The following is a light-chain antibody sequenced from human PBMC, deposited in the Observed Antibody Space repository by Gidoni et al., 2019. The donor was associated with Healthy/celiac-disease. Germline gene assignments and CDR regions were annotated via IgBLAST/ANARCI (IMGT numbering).Light chain of an antibody. CDR3: QRYGSSPT. Sequence: ELVLTQPPGTLYLSPGERATLSCRASQSVSSSYLAWYQQKPSQAPRLLIYGASSQAPGIPDRFSGSGSGTDFTLTISRLEPEDLAGYYCQRYGSSPTFGGGTKVEIK. V-gene: IGKV3-20*01. CDR2: GAS. J-gene: IGKJ4*01. CDR1: QSVSSSY.